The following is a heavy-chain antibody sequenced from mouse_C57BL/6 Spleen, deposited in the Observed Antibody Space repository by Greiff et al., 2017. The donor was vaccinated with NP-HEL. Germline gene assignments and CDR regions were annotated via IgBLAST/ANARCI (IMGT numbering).Heavy chain of an antibody. D-gene: IGHD1-1*01. CDR2: IDPSDSYT. Sequence: QVQLQQPGAELVKPGASVKLSCKASGYTFTSYWMQWVKQRPGQGLEWIGEIDPSDSYTNYNQKFKGKATLTVDTSSSTAYMQLSSLTSEDSAVYYCARGAIYYGSAYWGQGTLVTVSA. J-gene: IGHJ3*01. CDR1: GYTFTSYW. V-gene: IGHV1-50*01. CDR3: ARGAIYYGSAY.